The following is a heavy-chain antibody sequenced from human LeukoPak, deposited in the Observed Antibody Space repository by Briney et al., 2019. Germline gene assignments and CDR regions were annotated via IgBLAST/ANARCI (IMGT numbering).Heavy chain of an antibody. J-gene: IGHJ4*02. CDR1: GFTFSSYS. CDR3: ARDLGIAVAGTVLGFDY. Sequence: GGSLRLSCAASGFTFSSYSMNWVRQAPGKGLEWVSSISSSSSYIYYADSVKGRFTISRDNDKNSLYLQMNSLRAEDRAVYYCARDLGIAVAGTVLGFDYWGQGTLVTVSS. V-gene: IGHV3-21*01. D-gene: IGHD6-19*01. CDR2: ISSSSSYI.